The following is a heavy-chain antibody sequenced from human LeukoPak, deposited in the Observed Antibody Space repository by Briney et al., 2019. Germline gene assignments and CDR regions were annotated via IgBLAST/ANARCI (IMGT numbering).Heavy chain of an antibody. J-gene: IGHJ4*02. CDR3: ARGTHKWEPTNRFDY. Sequence: GGSLTLTCPGSGFTYRNYPMQWVRHPPGQVLERVAAISIDGSKKSHPVSEKGRLTISRDNSKNTLYLQMSSLRVEDTAVYDCARGTHKWEPTNRFDYWGQGTLVTVSS. CDR2: ISIDGSKK. CDR1: GFTYRNYP. D-gene: IGHD1-26*01. V-gene: IGHV3-30*04.